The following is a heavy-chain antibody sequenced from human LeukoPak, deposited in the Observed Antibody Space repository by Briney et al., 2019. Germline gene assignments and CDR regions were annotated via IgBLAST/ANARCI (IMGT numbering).Heavy chain of an antibody. CDR1: GGTFSSYA. CDR3: ARALKDIVVVPAAIGVYYYYGMDV. CDR2: IIPIFGTA. Sequence: SVKVSCKAPGGTFSSYAISWVRQAPGQGLEWMGGIIPIFGTANYAQKFQGRVTITADESTSTAYMELSSLRSEDTAVYYCARALKDIVVVPAAIGVYYYYGMDVWGKGTTVTVSS. D-gene: IGHD2-2*01. J-gene: IGHJ6*04. V-gene: IGHV1-69*13.